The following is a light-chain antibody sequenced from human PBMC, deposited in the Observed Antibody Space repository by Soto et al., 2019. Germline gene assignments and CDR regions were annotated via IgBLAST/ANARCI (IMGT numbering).Light chain of an antibody. V-gene: IGKV3-15*01. CDR3: QQYNNWPYT. CDR1: QSVNSH. CDR2: AAS. J-gene: IGKJ2*01. Sequence: ERVMTQSPATLSVSPGERATLSCRANQSVNSHLAWYQHKPGQVPRLLIYAASARANGIPARFSGSGSGTEFTLTISSLHSEDFAVYYCQQYNNWPYTFGQGTKVEI.